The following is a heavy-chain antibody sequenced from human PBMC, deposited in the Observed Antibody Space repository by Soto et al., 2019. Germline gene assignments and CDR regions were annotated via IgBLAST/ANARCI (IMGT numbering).Heavy chain of an antibody. J-gene: IGHJ5*02. CDR2: IRNIANSYTT. CDR3: ARRITGTPPADGGS. Sequence: EVQLVESGGDLVQPGGSLRLSCAVSGFTFSDHYMDWVRQAPGKGLEWVGRIRNIANSYTTDYAASVKGRFTISRDDSKNSMYLQTSRLKTEDTAMYYCARRITGTPPADGGSWGQGTLVTVSS. V-gene: IGHV3-72*01. CDR1: GFTFSDHY. D-gene: IGHD1-7*01.